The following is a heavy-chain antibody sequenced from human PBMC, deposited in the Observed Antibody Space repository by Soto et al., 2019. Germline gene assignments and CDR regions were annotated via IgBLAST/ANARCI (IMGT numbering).Heavy chain of an antibody. CDR1: GYTFTGYY. Sequence: GASVKVSCKASGYTFTGYYMHWVRQAPGQGLEWMGWINPNSGGTNYAQKFQGRVTMTGDTSISTAYMELSRLRSDDTAVYYCARERRATVHPFDYWGQGTLVTVSS. V-gene: IGHV1-2*02. D-gene: IGHD4-17*01. CDR2: INPNSGGT. J-gene: IGHJ4*02. CDR3: ARERRATVHPFDY.